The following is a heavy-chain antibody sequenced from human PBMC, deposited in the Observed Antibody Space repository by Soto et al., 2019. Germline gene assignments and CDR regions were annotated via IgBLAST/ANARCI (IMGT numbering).Heavy chain of an antibody. CDR2: ISSSSSTI. J-gene: IGHJ5*02. Sequence: PGAALRLSCAACGCPFSSYSMNWFRQAPRKGLEWVSYISSSSSTIYYADSVKGRFTISRDNAKNSLYLQMNSLRDEDTAVYYCASNTYYDFWSGQTLRGFTWFDTWGQGTLVTVSS. D-gene: IGHD3-3*01. V-gene: IGHV3-48*02. CDR3: ASNTYYDFWSGQTLRGFTWFDT. CDR1: GCPFSSYS.